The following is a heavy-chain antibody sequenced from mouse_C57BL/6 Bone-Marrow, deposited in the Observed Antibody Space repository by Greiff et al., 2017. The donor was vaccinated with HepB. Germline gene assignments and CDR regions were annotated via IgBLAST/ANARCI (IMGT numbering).Heavy chain of an antibody. Sequence: VQLQQPGAELVKPGASVKLSCKASGYTFTSYWMHWVKQRPGQGLEWIGMIHPNSGSTNYNEKFKSKATLTVDKSSSTADMQLSSLTSEDSAVYYCARGPYFDVWGTGTTVTVSS. J-gene: IGHJ1*03. CDR1: GYTFTSYW. CDR3: ARGPYFDV. V-gene: IGHV1-64*01. CDR2: IHPNSGST.